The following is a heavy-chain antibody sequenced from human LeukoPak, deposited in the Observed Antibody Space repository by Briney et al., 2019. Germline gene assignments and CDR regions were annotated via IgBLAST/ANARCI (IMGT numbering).Heavy chain of an antibody. D-gene: IGHD6-13*01. V-gene: IGHV1-8*02. CDR2: MNPNSGNT. Sequence: ASVKVSCKASGYTFTGYYMHWVRPATGQGLEWMGWMNPNSGNTGYAQKFQGRVTMTRNTSISTAYMELSSLRSEDTAVYYCARDYNFEAAAGTDYYYGMDVWGQGTTVTVSS. CDR3: ARDYNFEAAAGTDYYYGMDV. J-gene: IGHJ6*02. CDR1: GYTFTGYY.